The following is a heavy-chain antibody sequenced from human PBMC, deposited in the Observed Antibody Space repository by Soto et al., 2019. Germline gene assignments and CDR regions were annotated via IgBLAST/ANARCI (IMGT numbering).Heavy chain of an antibody. V-gene: IGHV1-18*01. CDR2: ISPHKDDT. D-gene: IGHD3-10*01. CDR3: ARDLDGSGSYFTNY. Sequence: QVQLVQSGAEVKKPGASVTVSCKTSGYTFSSIGISWVRQAPGQGLEWMGWISPHKDDTYYAQRLQGRVTMTTDTSTSTAYMELRSLRSDDTAVYFWARDLDGSGSYFTNYWGQGTLVTVSS. CDR1: GYTFSSIG. J-gene: IGHJ4*02.